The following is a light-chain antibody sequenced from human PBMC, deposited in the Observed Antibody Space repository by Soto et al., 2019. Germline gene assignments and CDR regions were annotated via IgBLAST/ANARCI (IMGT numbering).Light chain of an antibody. CDR3: QQYNSYWT. CDR1: QSISSW. V-gene: IGKV1-5*03. J-gene: IGKJ1*01. Sequence: DIQMTQSPSTLSASVGDRVTITCRASQSISSWLAWYQQKPGKAPKLLIYKASSLESGVPSRFSGCGSRTEFTLTISSLQPDDFATYYCQQYNSYWTFGQGTKVEIK. CDR2: KAS.